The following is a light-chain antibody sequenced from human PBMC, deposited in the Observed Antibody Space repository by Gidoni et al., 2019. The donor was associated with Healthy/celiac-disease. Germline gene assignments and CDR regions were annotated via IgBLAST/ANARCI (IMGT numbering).Light chain of an antibody. CDR2: EVS. CDR1: SSDVGGYNY. CDR3: SSYTSSSTLV. V-gene: IGLV2-14*01. Sequence: QSALTQPASVSGSPGPSITISCTGTSSDVGGYNYVSLYQQHPGKAPKLMIYEVSNRPSGVSNRFSGSKSGNTASLTSSGLQAEDEADYYCSSYTSSSTLVFGGGTKLTVL. J-gene: IGLJ2*01.